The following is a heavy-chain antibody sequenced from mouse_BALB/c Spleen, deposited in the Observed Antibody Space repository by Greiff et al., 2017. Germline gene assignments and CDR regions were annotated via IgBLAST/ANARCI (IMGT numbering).Heavy chain of an antibody. D-gene: IGHD2-4*01. CDR3: TRTMIREAWFAD. Sequence: QVQLQQPGAELVKPGASVKLSCKASGYTFTSYYMYWVKQRPGQGLEWIGGINPSNGGTNFNEKFKSKATLTVDKSSSTAYMQLSSLTSEDSAVYYCTRTMIREAWFADWGQGTLVTVSA. CDR2: INPSNGGT. CDR1: GYTFTSYY. V-gene: IGHV1S81*02. J-gene: IGHJ3*01.